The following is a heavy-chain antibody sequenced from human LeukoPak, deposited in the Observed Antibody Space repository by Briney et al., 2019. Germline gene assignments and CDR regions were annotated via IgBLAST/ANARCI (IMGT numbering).Heavy chain of an antibody. CDR2: IYPGYSDA. Sequence: GESLKISCKISVYTLTNNWIGWVRQVPGKGLEWIGLIYPGYSDAKYSPSFQGQVTLSVDASISTAYLQFTGLRASDTAIYYCVRFALTSSLDHWGQGTLVTVSS. J-gene: IGHJ5*02. CDR3: VRFALTSSLDH. CDR1: VYTLTNNW. V-gene: IGHV5-51*01. D-gene: IGHD6-13*01.